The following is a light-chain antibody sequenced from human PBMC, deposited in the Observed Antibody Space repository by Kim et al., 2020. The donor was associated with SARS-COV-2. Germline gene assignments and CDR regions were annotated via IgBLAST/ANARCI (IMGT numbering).Light chain of an antibody. CDR2: DAS. J-gene: IGKJ5*01. CDR3: QQYNNWPSIT. Sequence: SPGERATLSCRASQRVSSNLAWYQQKPGQAPRLLVYDASTRATGIPDRFSASGSGTEFTLIISSLQSEDFAVYYCQQYNNWPSITFGQGTRLEIK. V-gene: IGKV3-15*01. CDR1: QRVSSN.